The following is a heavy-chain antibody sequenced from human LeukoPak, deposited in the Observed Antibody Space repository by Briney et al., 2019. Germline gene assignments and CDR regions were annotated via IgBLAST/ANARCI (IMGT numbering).Heavy chain of an antibody. CDR3: ASPGGGSTWYNWFDP. CDR1: GGSIRSSSYY. J-gene: IGHJ5*02. V-gene: IGHV4-39*01. Sequence: SETLSLTCTVSGGSIRSSSYYWGWIRQPPGKGLEWIGSIFYSGSTHYNPSLESRVTISVDTSKNQFSLKLTSVTAADTAVYYCASPGGGSTWYNWFDPWGQGILVTVS. D-gene: IGHD6-13*01. CDR2: IFYSGST.